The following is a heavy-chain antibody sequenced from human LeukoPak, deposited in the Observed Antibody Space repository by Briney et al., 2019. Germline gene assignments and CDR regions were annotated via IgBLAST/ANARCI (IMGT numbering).Heavy chain of an antibody. J-gene: IGHJ4*02. CDR1: GYTFTGYY. D-gene: IGHD2-15*01. Sequence: ASVKVSCKASGYTFTGYYMHWVRQAPGQGLEWMGWINSNSGGTNYAQKFQGRVTMTRDTSISTAYMELSRLRSDDTAVYYCARDLAIVVVAALDYWGQGTLVTVSS. CDR3: ARDLAIVVVAALDY. V-gene: IGHV1-2*02. CDR2: INSNSGGT.